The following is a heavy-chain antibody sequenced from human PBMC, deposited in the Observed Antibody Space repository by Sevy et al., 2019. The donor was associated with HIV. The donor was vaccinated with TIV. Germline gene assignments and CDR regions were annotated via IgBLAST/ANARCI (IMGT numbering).Heavy chain of an antibody. V-gene: IGHV4-59*01. CDR1: GGSISSYY. J-gene: IGHJ4*02. Sequence: SETLSLTCTVSGGSISSYYWSWIRQPPGKGLEWIGYIYYSGSTNYNPSLKSRVTISVDTSKNQFSLKLSSVTAADTAVYYCAGVLTTVTRGPSYSFDYWGQGTLVTVSS. D-gene: IGHD4-17*01. CDR2: IYYSGST. CDR3: AGVLTTVTRGPSYSFDY.